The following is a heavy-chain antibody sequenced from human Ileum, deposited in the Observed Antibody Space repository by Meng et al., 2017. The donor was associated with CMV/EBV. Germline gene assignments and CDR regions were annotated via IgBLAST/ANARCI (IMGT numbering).Heavy chain of an antibody. CDR1: GGSISSGVYS. Sequence: QLPQQGPGLVLLSPSQSLSLACPSAGGSISSGVYSWSWIRQPPGKGLEWIGYIYYSGSTYYNPSLKSRVTISVDTSKNQFSLKLSSVTAADTAVYYCAREIPSSSWYYLDYWGQGTLVTVSS. CDR2: IYYSGST. D-gene: IGHD6-13*01. V-gene: IGHV4-30-4*08. J-gene: IGHJ4*02. CDR3: AREIPSSSWYYLDY.